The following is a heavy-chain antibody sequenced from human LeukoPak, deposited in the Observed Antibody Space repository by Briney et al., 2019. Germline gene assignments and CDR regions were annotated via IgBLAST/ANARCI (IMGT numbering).Heavy chain of an antibody. J-gene: IGHJ5*02. Sequence: RASVKVSCKASGGTFSNYAISWVRQAPGQGLEWMGGIITNYGTTNYAQKYQGRVTITADESTTTVYMELSSLRSDDTAVYYCARGAIFGVVPTARWFDPWGQGTLVTVSS. CDR3: ARGAIFGVVPTARWFDP. D-gene: IGHD3-3*01. CDR1: GGTFSNYA. V-gene: IGHV1-69*13. CDR2: IITNYGTT.